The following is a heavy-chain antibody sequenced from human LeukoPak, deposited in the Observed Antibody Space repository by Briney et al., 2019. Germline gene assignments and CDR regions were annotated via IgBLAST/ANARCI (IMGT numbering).Heavy chain of an antibody. D-gene: IGHD6-6*01. CDR2: INSYTQNT. V-gene: IGHV1-18*04. CDR1: GYTFTTYS. J-gene: IGHJ4*02. CDR3: ARDFKQSVAATQGSFDY. Sequence: ASVKVSCKASGYTFTTYSISWVRQAPGQGPELMGWINSYTQNTNYVQNFQGRVTLTIDPSTRTAYMELRTLRFDDTAVYYCARDFKQSVAATQGSFDYWGQGTLVTVSS.